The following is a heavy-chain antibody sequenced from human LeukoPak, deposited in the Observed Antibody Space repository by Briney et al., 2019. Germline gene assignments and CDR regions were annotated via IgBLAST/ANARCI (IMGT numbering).Heavy chain of an antibody. CDR2: IWYDGSNK. D-gene: IGHD3-10*01. V-gene: IGHV3-33*01. CDR3: ARDGPGGAYFGY. CDR1: GFTFSTYG. Sequence: GGSLRLSCAASGFTFSTYGMHWVRQAPGKGLEWVAVIWYDGSNKYYADSVKGRFTISRDNSKNTLYLQMNSLRAEDTAVYYCARDGPGGAYFGYWGQGTLVTVSS. J-gene: IGHJ4*02.